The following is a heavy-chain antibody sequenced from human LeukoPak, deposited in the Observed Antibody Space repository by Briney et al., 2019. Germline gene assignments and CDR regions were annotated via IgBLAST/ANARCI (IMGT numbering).Heavy chain of an antibody. CDR2: IYSGGST. CDR3: ARGGKSSGWFGWFDS. V-gene: IGHV3-53*01. J-gene: IGHJ5*01. CDR1: GFTVSHTY. D-gene: IGHD6-19*01. Sequence: GGSLRLSCAASGFTVSHTYVSWVRQAPGKGLEWVSVIYSGGSTYYGDSVKGRFTMSRDNSKNTLYLQMNSLRAEDTAVYYCARGGKSSGWFGWFDSWGQGTLVTVSS.